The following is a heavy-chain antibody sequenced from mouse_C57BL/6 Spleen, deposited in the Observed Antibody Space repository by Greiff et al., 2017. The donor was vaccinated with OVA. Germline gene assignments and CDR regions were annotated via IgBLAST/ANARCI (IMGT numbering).Heavy chain of an antibody. D-gene: IGHD2-4*01. CDR1: GFTFSNYW. J-gene: IGHJ1*03. Sequence: EVKLMESGGGLVQPGGSMKLSCVASGFTFSNYWMNWVRQSPEKGLEWVAQIRLKSDNYATHYAESVKGRFTISRDDSKSSVYLQMNNLRAEDTGIYYCTEGDYHWYFDVWGTGTTVTVSS. CDR2: IRLKSDNYAT. V-gene: IGHV6-3*01. CDR3: TEGDYHWYFDV.